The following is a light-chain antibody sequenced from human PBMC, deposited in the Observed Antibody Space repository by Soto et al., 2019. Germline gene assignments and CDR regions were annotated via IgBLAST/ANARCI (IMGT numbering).Light chain of an antibody. CDR1: QSISSY. CDR3: QQTYSIPVT. J-gene: IGKJ2*01. Sequence: DIQMTQSPSSLSASVGDRVTITCRASQSISSYLNWYQQKPGKAPKLLIYAGSSLQSGVPSRFSGRGSGADFTLTISSLQXXXXATYYCQQTYSIPVTFGQGTKLEMK. V-gene: IGKV1-39*01. CDR2: AGS.